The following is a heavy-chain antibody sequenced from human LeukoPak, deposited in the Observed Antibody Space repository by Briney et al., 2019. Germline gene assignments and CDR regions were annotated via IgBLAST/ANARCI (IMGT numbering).Heavy chain of an antibody. CDR3: ASMGS. Sequence: GASVKVSCKASGYSFSDYFLHWVRQAPGEGLEWMGRINPDSGDTDYAQRFQGRVTMTRDTSISTAYMELTSLRSDDTAVYYCASMGSWGQGALVTVSS. CDR1: GYSFSDYF. D-gene: IGHD1-26*01. CDR2: INPDSGDT. V-gene: IGHV1-2*06. J-gene: IGHJ4*02.